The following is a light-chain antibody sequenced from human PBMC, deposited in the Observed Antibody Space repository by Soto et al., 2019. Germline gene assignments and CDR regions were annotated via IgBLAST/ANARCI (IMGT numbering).Light chain of an antibody. V-gene: IGKV1-39*01. Sequence: DIQMTQSPSSLSASVGDRVTITCRASQSISSYLNWYQQKPGKAPKLLIYAASSLQSGVPSRFSGSGSATDFTLTISSLQPEEFATYYCQQSYSTRWYTFGQGTKLEIK. CDR1: QSISSY. CDR3: QQSYSTRWYT. CDR2: AAS. J-gene: IGKJ2*01.